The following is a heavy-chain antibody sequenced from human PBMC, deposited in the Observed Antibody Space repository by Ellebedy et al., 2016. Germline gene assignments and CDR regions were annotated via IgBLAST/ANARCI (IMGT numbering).Heavy chain of an antibody. V-gene: IGHV3-21*01. D-gene: IGHD6-19*01. CDR1: GFTFTTYD. J-gene: IGHJ4*02. CDR3: TKVGNGWSSDY. CDR2: ISSSGNFL. Sequence: GGSLRLXXAASGFTFTTYDLHWVRQTPGKGLEWVSSISSSGNFLDYADSVKGRFTISKDIANNSLYLQMSSLRAEDTAVYYCTKVGNGWSSDYWGQGTLVTVSS.